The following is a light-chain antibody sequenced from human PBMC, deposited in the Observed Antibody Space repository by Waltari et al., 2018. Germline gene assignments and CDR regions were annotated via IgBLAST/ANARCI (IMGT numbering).Light chain of an antibody. CDR2: DVS. CDR3: SSYAGSSKGV. CDR1: SSDVGSYKR. V-gene: IGLV2-23*02. Sequence: QSALTQPASVSGSPGQSITISCTGTSSDVGSYKRVSWYQQHPGKAPKLMIYDVSKRPSGVSGRFSASKSGDMSSRTITGRQPEDEAEDFCSSYAGSSKGVFGGGTKVTVL. J-gene: IGLJ2*01.